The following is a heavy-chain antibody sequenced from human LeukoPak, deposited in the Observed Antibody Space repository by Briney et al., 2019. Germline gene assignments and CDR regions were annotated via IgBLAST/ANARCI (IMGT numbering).Heavy chain of an antibody. Sequence: SETLSLTCTVSGGSISSYYWSWIRQPAGKGLEWIGRIYTSGSTNYNPSLKSRVTMSVDTSKNQFSLKLSSVTAADTAVYYCARVGRRAVAGDDAFDIWGQGTMVTVSS. CDR3: ARVGRRAVAGDDAFDI. V-gene: IGHV4-4*07. J-gene: IGHJ3*02. D-gene: IGHD6-19*01. CDR2: IYTSGST. CDR1: GGSISSYY.